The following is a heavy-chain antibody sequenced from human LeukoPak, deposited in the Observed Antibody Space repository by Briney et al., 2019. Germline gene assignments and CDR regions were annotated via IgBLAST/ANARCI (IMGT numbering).Heavy chain of an antibody. CDR1: GFSVSNNY. CDR3: ARLKYYFDNSGYYYFDY. D-gene: IGHD3-22*01. CDR2: IYSGGST. V-gene: IGHV3-53*01. J-gene: IGHJ4*02. Sequence: PGGSLRLSCSASGFSVSNNYMSWVRQAPGKGLEWVSVIYSGGSTYYADSVKGRFTISRDNSKNTLYLQMNSLRAEDTAVYYCARLKYYFDNSGYYYFDYWGQGTLVTVSS.